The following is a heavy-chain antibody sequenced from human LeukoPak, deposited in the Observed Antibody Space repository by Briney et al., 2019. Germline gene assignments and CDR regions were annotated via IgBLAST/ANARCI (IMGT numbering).Heavy chain of an antibody. D-gene: IGHD6-19*01. CDR1: GYTFTSYW. V-gene: IGHV5-51*01. CDR3: ARQEVAGDAVDY. Sequence: ASVKVSCKTSGYTFTSYWIGWVRQMPGKGLEWMGIIYPGDSDTRYSPSFQGQVTISADKSISTAYLQWSSLKASDTAMYYCARQEVAGDAVDYWGQGTLVTVSS. J-gene: IGHJ4*02. CDR2: IYPGDSDT.